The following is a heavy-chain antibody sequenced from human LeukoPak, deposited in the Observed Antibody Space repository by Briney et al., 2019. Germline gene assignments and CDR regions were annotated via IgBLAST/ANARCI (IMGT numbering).Heavy chain of an antibody. D-gene: IGHD2-15*01. Sequence: GGSLRLSCTASAFTVSSNCMSWVRQAPGKGLEWVSLIYTAGNTYYADSVRGRFTISRDISKNTLYLQMNSLRIDDTAVYYWARVVVEGREFFQHWGQGTLVTVSS. V-gene: IGHV3-66*02. J-gene: IGHJ1*01. CDR1: AFTVSSNC. CDR3: ARVVVEGREFFQH. CDR2: IYTAGNT.